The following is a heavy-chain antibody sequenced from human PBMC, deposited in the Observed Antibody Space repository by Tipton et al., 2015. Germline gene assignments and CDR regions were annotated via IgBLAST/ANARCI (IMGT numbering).Heavy chain of an antibody. CDR1: GFPVNSKH. J-gene: IGHJ4*02. Sequence: SLRLSCAASGFPVNSKHMSWVRQAPGKGLEYVSAISSNGYNTYYADSVKGRFTISRDDSKNTAYLQMNSLKTEDTAVYYCSGDSSPSVGYFDSWGQGTLVTVSS. CDR3: SGDSSPSVGYFDS. CDR2: ISSNGYNT. V-gene: IGHV3-64*04. D-gene: IGHD6-6*01.